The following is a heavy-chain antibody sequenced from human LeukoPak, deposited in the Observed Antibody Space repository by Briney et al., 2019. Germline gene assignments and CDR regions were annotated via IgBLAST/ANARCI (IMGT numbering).Heavy chain of an antibody. V-gene: IGHV1-24*01. D-gene: IGHD6-19*01. Sequence: ASVKVSCKVSGYTLTELSMHWVRQAPGKGLEWMGGFDPEDGETIYAQKFQGRVTMTEDTSTDTAYMELSSLRSEDTAVYYCATDSLSSGWHDAFDIWGQGTMVTVSS. CDR1: GYTLTELS. CDR3: ATDSLSSGWHDAFDI. J-gene: IGHJ3*02. CDR2: FDPEDGET.